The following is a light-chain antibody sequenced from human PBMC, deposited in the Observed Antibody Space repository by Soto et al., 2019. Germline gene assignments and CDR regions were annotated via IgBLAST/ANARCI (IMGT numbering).Light chain of an antibody. Sequence: IQLTQSPSSLSASVGDRVTIPCRASQGISSSLAWYQQQPGKAPKLLIYAASTLQSGVPSRFSGSGSGTDFTLTISSLQPEDFATYYCQQLKSFPLSFGGGTTVEIK. J-gene: IGKJ4*01. CDR3: QQLKSFPLS. V-gene: IGKV1-9*01. CDR1: QGISSS. CDR2: AAS.